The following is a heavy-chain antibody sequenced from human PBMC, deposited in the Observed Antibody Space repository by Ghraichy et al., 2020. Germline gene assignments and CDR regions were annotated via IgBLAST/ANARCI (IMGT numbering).Heavy chain of an antibody. CDR1: GGSINSGGFY. CDR2: ISHSGST. J-gene: IGHJ4*02. Sequence: SETLSLTCTVSGGSINSGGFYWSWVRQHPGKGLEWIGFISHSGSTNYNPSLQSRITMSVDTSDNHFSLKLSSVTAADTAVYYCARARTRLYCSGGRCSSGFLDYWGQGALVTVSS. CDR3: ARARTRLYCSGGRCSSGFLDY. D-gene: IGHD2-15*01. V-gene: IGHV4-31*03.